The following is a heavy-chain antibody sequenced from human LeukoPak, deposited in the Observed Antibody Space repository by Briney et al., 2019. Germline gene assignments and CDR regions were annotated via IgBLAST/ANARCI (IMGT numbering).Heavy chain of an antibody. V-gene: IGHV1-2*02. Sequence: ASVKVSCKASGYIFTGYYMHWVRQAPGQGLGWMGWINPNSGDTNYAQKFQGRVTMTRDTSISTVYLELSRLRSDDTAVYYCARAYYYYMDVWGKGTTVTVSS. CDR1: GYIFTGYY. CDR3: ARAYYYYMDV. J-gene: IGHJ6*03. CDR2: INPNSGDT.